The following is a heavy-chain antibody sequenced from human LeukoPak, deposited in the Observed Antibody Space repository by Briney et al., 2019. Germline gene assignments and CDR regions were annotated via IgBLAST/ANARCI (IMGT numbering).Heavy chain of an antibody. CDR2: IYYSGST. D-gene: IGHD5-18*01. CDR3: ARRGYSYYMDV. J-gene: IGHJ6*03. V-gene: IGHV4-59*08. CDR1: GGSISSYF. Sequence: SETLSLTCTVSGGSISSYFWSWIRQPPGKGLEWIGYIYYSGSTNYNPSLKSRVTISVDTSKNQFSLKLSSVTAADTAVYYCARRGYSYYMDVWGKGPAVSVSS.